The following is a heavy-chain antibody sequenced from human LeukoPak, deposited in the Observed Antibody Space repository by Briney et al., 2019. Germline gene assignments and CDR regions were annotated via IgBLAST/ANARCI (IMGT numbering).Heavy chain of an antibody. Sequence: GGSLRLSCAASGFAFSTYTMNWVRQAPEKGPEWVSSISSSSTYISYADSVKGRFTISRDNAKNSLYLQMSSLRAEDTAVYYCAKAGPGGGLIVKVYYFDYWGQGTLVTVSS. CDR3: AKAGPGGGLIVKVYYFDY. CDR2: ISSSSTYI. CDR1: GFAFSTYT. J-gene: IGHJ4*02. D-gene: IGHD3-16*02. V-gene: IGHV3-21*01.